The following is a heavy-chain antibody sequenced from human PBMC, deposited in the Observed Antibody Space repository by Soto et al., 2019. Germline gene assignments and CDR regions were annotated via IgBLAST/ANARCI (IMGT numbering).Heavy chain of an antibody. J-gene: IGHJ6*03. CDR2: ISSSSSTI. Sequence: EVQLVESGGGLVQPGGSLRLSCAASGFTFSSYSMNWVRQAPGKGLEWVSYISSSSSTIYYADSVKGRFTISRDNAKNSLYLQMNSLRAEDTAVYYCARVWPRLPWDYYYMDVWGKGTTVTVSS. D-gene: IGHD4-17*01. CDR1: GFTFSSYS. CDR3: ARVWPRLPWDYYYMDV. V-gene: IGHV3-48*01.